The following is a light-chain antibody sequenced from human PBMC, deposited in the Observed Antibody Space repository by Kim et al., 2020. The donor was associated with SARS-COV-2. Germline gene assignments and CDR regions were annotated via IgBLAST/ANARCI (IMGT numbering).Light chain of an antibody. Sequence: EIVMTQSPATLSVSPGERATLSCRASQSVGSNLAWYQQKPGQAPRLLIYGASTRATGIPARFSGSGSGTEFTLTIDSLQSEDFALYYCQQNKKLPPYTLGQETKLEI. V-gene: IGKV3-15*01. CDR3: QQNKKLPPYT. J-gene: IGKJ2*01. CDR1: QSVGSN. CDR2: GAS.